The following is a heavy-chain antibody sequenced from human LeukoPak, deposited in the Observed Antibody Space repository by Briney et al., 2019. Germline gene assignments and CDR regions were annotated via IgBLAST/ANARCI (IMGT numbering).Heavy chain of an antibody. D-gene: IGHD5/OR15-5a*01. J-gene: IGHJ5*02. V-gene: IGHV4-4*09. CDR1: GGSISSYY. Sequence: SETLSLTCTVSGGSISSYYWSWIRQPPGKGLEWIGHIYTSGSTNYNPSLKSRVTISVDTSKNQFSLKLSSVTAADTAVYYCARSVEGYWFNPWGQGTLVTVSS. CDR3: ARSVEGYWFNP. CDR2: IYTSGST.